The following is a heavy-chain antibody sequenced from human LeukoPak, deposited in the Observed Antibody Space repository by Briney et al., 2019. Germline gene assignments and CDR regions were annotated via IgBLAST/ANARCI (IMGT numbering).Heavy chain of an antibody. CDR1: TFTFSHIG. CDR2: IWNDGSNQ. Sequence: PGRSLRLSYTAPTFTFSHIGMHRVRHAPGKGLEWVAVIWNDGSNQYYAESVKGRFTVSRDNSQNMVYLQMNSLRPEDTAVYYCAKDAQRGFDYSNSLENWGQGTLVTVSS. CDR3: AKDAQRGFDYSNSLEN. V-gene: IGHV3-33*06. J-gene: IGHJ4*02. D-gene: IGHD4-11*01.